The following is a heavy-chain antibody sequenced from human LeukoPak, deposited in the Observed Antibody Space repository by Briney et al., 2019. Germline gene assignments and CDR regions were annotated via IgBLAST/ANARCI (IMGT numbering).Heavy chain of an antibody. CDR2: LNVRGGIT. J-gene: IGHJ6*02. CDR3: ARGHHGMGA. Sequence: PGGSLRLSCAGSGFTFATYSLHWVRQTPGKGLQWVSSLNVRGGITDYADPVRGRFTISRDNAKGTLFLQMNSLRAEDTAVYYCARGHHGMGAWGQGTTITVSS. CDR1: GFTFATYS. V-gene: IGHV3-21*04.